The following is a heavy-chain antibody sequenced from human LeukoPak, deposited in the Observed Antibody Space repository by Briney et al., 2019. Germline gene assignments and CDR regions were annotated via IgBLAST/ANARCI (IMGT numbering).Heavy chain of an antibody. CDR1: EFTFRSYW. CDR3: AKEALVGATLRVFDY. CDR2: INSDGSST. J-gene: IGHJ4*02. D-gene: IGHD1-26*01. V-gene: IGHV3-74*01. Sequence: GGSLRLSCAASEFTFRSYWMHWVRQAPGKGLVWVSYINSDGSSTSYADSVKGRFTISRDNAKNTLYLQMNSLRDEDTAVYYCAKEALVGATLRVFDYWGQGTLVTVSS.